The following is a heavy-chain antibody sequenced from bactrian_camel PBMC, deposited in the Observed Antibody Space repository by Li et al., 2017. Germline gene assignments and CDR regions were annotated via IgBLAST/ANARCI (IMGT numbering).Heavy chain of an antibody. V-gene: IGHV3S53*01. J-gene: IGHJ4*01. D-gene: IGHD6*01. CDR3: AVLSQFNHCRRVLVGIWQQYAS. CDR2: VYSPSGLK. Sequence: HVQLVESGGGSAQAGGSLTLSCTASGSTYAMGWFRQPPGQEREGVASVYSPSGLKTYAASVKGRFSISHVNANNTLDLQIDSLQPEDTAMYYCAVLSQFNHCRRVLVGIWQQYASWGQGTQVTVS. CDR1: GSTYA.